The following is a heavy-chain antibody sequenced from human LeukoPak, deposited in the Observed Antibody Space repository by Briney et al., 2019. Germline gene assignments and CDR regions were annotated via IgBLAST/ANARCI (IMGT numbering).Heavy chain of an antibody. Sequence: SQTLSLTCTVSGGSISSGDYYWSCIRQPPGKGLECIGYIYYSGSTYYNPSLKSRVTISVDTSKNQFSLKLSSVTAADTAVYYCARSYGDYEAYYFDYWGQGTLVTVSS. V-gene: IGHV4-30-4*01. J-gene: IGHJ4*02. CDR1: GGSISSGDYY. CDR2: IYYSGST. D-gene: IGHD4-17*01. CDR3: ARSYGDYEAYYFDY.